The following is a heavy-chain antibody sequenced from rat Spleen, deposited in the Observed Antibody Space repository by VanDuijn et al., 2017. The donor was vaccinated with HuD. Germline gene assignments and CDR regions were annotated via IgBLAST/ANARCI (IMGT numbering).Heavy chain of an antibody. Sequence: EVQLVESGGGLVQPGRSMKLSCAASGFTFSNYYMSWVRQAPTKGLEWVASISTGGVNTYYRDPVKGRFTISRDKATSTLYLQTDSLRSEDTAAYYWARQDGSYISPYGYSDFWGPGTMVTVSS. V-gene: IGHV5-25*01. D-gene: IGHD1-12*02. CDR2: ISTGGVNT. J-gene: IGHJ1*01. CDR1: GFTFSNYY. CDR3: ARQDGSYISPYGYSDF.